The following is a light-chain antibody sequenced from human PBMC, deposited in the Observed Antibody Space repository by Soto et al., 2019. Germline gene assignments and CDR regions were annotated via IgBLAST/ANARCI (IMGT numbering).Light chain of an antibody. CDR2: RNN. CDR1: SSNIGSNY. V-gene: IGLV1-47*01. J-gene: IGLJ2*01. CDR3: AAWDDSLSGTV. Sequence: QSVLTQSPSASGTPGQRVTISCSGSSSNIGSNYVYWYQQLPGTAPKLLIYRNNQRPSGVPDRFSGSKSGTSASLAICGLRSEDEADYYCAAWDDSLSGTVFGGGTKLTVL.